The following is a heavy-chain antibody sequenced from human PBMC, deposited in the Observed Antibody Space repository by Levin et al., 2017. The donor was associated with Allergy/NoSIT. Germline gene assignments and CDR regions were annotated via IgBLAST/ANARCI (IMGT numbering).Heavy chain of an antibody. Sequence: GESLKISCKGSGYSFTSYWIGWVRQMPGKGLEWMGIIYPGDSDTRYSPSFQGQVTISADKSISTAYLQWSSLKASDTAMYYCARRRVEETQGRHYYGMDVWGQGTTVTVSS. CDR2: IYPGDSDT. CDR3: ARRRVEETQGRHYYGMDV. J-gene: IGHJ6*02. CDR1: GYSFTSYW. V-gene: IGHV5-51*01. D-gene: IGHD3-3*01.